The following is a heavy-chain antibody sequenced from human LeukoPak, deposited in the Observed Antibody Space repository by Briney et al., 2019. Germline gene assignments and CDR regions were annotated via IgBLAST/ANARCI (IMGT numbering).Heavy chain of an antibody. CDR1: GGSFLTSGYY. V-gene: IGHV4-34*01. Sequence: SETLSLTRIVSGGSFLTSGYYWSWIRQTPGKGLEWIGEINHSGYTNYNPSLKSRVTMSVDTSKNQFSLKLSSVTAADTAVYYCAYPPYSMSPQWGQGTLVTVSS. J-gene: IGHJ4*02. CDR3: AYPPYSMSPQ. D-gene: IGHD6-13*01. CDR2: INHSGYT.